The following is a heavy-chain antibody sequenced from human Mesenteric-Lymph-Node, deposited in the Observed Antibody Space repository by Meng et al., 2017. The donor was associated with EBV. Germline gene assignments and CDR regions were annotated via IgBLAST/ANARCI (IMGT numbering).Heavy chain of an antibody. CDR3: AMRPTGIDY. J-gene: IGHJ4*02. CDR1: CWSLSGVY. CDR2: IIHGGSP. D-gene: IGHD2-8*02. Sequence: VQLQQCGAGLLNPSETLHLPCAVNCWSLSGVYWNWIRLPPGKCLEWIGEIIHGGSPSYNPSLMSRVTISIDTSKNQLSLMLSSVTAADTAAYYCAMRPTGIDYWGQGTLVTVSS. V-gene: IGHV4-34*12.